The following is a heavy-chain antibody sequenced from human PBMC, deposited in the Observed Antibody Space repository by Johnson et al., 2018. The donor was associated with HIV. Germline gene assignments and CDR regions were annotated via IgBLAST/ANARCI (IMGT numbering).Heavy chain of an antibody. CDR1: RFSFSSYG. Sequence: QVQLVESGGGVVQPGRSLRLSCAASRFSFSSYGMHWVRQAPGKGLEWVANIWYHVGNRYYADSVKGRFTIFRDNSKNTLYLQMNSLRAEDTAVYYCAKWGSMRATSAFDIWGQGTMVTVSS. CDR2: IWYHVGNR. V-gene: IGHV3-33*06. CDR3: AKWGSMRATSAFDI. J-gene: IGHJ3*02. D-gene: IGHD1-26*01.